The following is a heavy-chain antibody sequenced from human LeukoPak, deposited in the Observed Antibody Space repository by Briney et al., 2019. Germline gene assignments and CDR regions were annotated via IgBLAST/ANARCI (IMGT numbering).Heavy chain of an antibody. J-gene: IGHJ4*02. CDR3: ARVADLYGDFSYYFDY. CDR2: IYYSGST. Sequence: SETLSLTCTVSGGSISSSSYYWGWIRQPPGKGLEWIGSIYYSGSTYYNPSLKSRVTISVDTSKNQFSLKLSSVTAADTAVYYCARVADLYGDFSYYFDYWGQGTLVTVSS. CDR1: GGSISSSSYY. V-gene: IGHV4-39*07. D-gene: IGHD4-17*01.